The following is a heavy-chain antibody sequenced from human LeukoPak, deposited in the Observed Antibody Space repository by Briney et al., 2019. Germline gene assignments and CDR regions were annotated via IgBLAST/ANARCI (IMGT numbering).Heavy chain of an antibody. V-gene: IGHV3-48*04. CDR3: ASGPGLDY. CDR2: ISIGGNSV. J-gene: IGHJ4*02. CDR1: GFTFSSYS. Sequence: GGSLRLSCAASGFTFSSYSMNWVRQAPGKGLEWISYISIGGNSVYYADSVKGRFTISRDNGKSSLYLQMRSLRAEDTAVYYCASGPGLDYWGQGTLVTVSS.